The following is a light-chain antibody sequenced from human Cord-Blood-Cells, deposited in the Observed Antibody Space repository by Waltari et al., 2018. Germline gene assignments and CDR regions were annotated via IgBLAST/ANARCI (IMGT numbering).Light chain of an antibody. J-gene: IGLJ3*02. V-gene: IGLV2-18*02. CDR2: EVS. CDR1: SSDVGSYNR. Sequence: QSALTQPPSVSGSPGQPVTISCTGTSSDVGSYNRVSWYQQPPGTAPKLMIYEVSNRPSGVPDRFSGSKSGNPASLTISGLQAEDEADYYCSSYTSSSTWVFGGGTKLTVL. CDR3: SSYTSSSTWV.